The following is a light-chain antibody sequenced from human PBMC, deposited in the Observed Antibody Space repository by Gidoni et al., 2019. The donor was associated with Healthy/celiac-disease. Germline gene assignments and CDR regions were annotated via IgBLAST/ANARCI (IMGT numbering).Light chain of an antibody. CDR1: QLVSSY. CDR2: DAS. J-gene: IGKJ2*04. V-gene: IGKV3-11*01. Sequence: EIVLTQYPATPSLSSGGRATLSCRASQLVSSYLDWYQQKPGQAPRLLIYDASNRATGIPARFSGSGSGTDFTLTSSSLEPEDFAVYYCQQRSNWPPMCSFGQGTKLEIK. CDR3: QQRSNWPPMCS.